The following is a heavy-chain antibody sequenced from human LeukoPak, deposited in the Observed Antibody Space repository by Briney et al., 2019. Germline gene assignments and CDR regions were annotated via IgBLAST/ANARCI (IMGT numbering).Heavy chain of an antibody. CDR3: ARERTYQLLGSDP. Sequence: SETLSLTCTVSGGSISSGDYYWSWIRQPPGKGLEWIGYIYYSGSTYYNPSLKSRVTISVDTSKNQFSLKLSSVTAADTAVYYCARERTYQLLGSDPWGQGTLVTVSS. CDR2: IYYSGST. CDR1: GGSISSGDYY. J-gene: IGHJ5*02. D-gene: IGHD2-2*01. V-gene: IGHV4-30-4*01.